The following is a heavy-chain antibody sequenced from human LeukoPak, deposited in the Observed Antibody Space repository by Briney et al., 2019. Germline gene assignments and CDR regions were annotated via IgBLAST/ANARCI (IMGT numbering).Heavy chain of an antibody. D-gene: IGHD2-2*01. CDR1: GFTFSSYA. Sequence: GGSLRLSCAAPGFTFSSYAMHWVRQAPGKGLEWVAVISYDGSNKYYADSVKGRFTISRDNSKNTLYLQMNSLRAEDTAVYYCARGLVVVPAAISSGGFDPWGQGTLVTVSS. CDR3: ARGLVVVPAAISSGGFDP. J-gene: IGHJ5*02. CDR2: ISYDGSNK. V-gene: IGHV3-30-3*01.